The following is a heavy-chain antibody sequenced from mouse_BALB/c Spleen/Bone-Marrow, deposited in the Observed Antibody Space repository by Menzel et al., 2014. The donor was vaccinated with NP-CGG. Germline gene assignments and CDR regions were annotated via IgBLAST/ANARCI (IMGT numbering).Heavy chain of an antibody. Sequence: EVMLVESGGGLVQPGGSRKLSCAASGFTFSNYGMSWVRQTPDKRLEWVATISSGGSYTYFPDSVKGRFTISRDNAKNTLYLQMNSLKSEDAAMYYCARLTPDYAMDYWGQGTSVTVSS. J-gene: IGHJ4*01. CDR1: GFTFSNYG. V-gene: IGHV5-6*03. D-gene: IGHD1-3*01. CDR3: ARLTPDYAMDY. CDR2: ISSGGSYT.